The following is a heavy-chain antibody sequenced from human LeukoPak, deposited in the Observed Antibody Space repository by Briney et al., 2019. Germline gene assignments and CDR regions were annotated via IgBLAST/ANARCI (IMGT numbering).Heavy chain of an antibody. CDR2: MAWNSGRI. J-gene: IGHJ4*02. CDR1: GFRFEDYG. Sequence: GRSLRLSCEASGFRFEDYGMQWVRQRPGKGLEYVAGMAWNSGRIGYADSVKGRFTISRDNAKNSLYLQMNSLRPEDTGIYYCAKGMVYTTSSLDSWGQGTQVTVSS. CDR3: AKGMVYTTSSLDS. V-gene: IGHV3-9*01. D-gene: IGHD2-8*01.